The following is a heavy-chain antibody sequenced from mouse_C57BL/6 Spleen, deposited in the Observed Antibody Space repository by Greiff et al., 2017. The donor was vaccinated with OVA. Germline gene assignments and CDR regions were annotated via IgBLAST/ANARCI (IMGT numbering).Heavy chain of an antibody. CDR3: ARDWGLAY. CDR1: GFTFSDYG. V-gene: IGHV5-17*01. D-gene: IGHD4-1*01. CDR2: ISSGSSTI. J-gene: IGHJ3*01. Sequence: EVQRVESGGGLVKPGGSLKLSCAASGFTFSDYGMHWVSQAPEKGLEWVAYISSGSSTIYYADTVKGRFTITGDNAKNTRFLQITILRSEDTAVYYCARDWGLAYWGQGTLGTVSA.